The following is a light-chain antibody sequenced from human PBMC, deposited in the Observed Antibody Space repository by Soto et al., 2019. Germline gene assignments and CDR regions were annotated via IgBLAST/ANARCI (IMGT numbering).Light chain of an antibody. Sequence: QSALTQPASVSGSPGQSITISCTGTSSDVGSYKLVSWYQQHQGKAPKLMIYEGSKRPSGVSNRFSGSKSGNTASLTISGLQAEDEADYYCCSYAGSRTYVFGTGTKLTVL. CDR1: SSDVGSYKL. CDR2: EGS. V-gene: IGLV2-23*01. CDR3: CSYAGSRTYV. J-gene: IGLJ1*01.